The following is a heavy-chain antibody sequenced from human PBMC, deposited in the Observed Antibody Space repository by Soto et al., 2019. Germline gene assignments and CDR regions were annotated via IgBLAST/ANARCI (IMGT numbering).Heavy chain of an antibody. Sequence: EVQVLESGGGMVQPGGSLRLSCEASGFTFSNYAMSWVRQAPGKGLEWVSLISSGGGITYYADSVRGRFDVSRDNSKKTLYRQLNSLRAEYTAVYYCARDPHSCYDRYFDYWGQGTLVTVSS. CDR3: ARDPHSCYDRYFDY. CDR1: GFTFSNYA. CDR2: ISSGGGIT. D-gene: IGHD5-12*01. V-gene: IGHV3-23*01. J-gene: IGHJ4*02.